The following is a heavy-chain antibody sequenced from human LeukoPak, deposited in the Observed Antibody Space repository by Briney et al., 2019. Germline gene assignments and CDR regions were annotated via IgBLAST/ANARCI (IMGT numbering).Heavy chain of an antibody. Sequence: GGPLRLSCEASGFTFGDYWMTWVRQAPGKGLEGVANIKQDGSENHCVDSVKGRFTISRDNAKNSLYLQMNSLRAEDTAVYYCATYWRHFDWLLSDIWGLGTMVTVSS. J-gene: IGHJ3*02. D-gene: IGHD3-9*01. CDR3: ATYWRHFDWLLSDI. CDR2: IKQDGSEN. CDR1: GFTFGDYW. V-gene: IGHV3-7*05.